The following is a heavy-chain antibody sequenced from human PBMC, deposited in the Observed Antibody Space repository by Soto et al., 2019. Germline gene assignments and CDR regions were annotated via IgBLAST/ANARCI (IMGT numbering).Heavy chain of an antibody. Sequence: QVQLQESGPGLVKPSETLSLTCTVSGGSISSYYWSWIRQPPGKGLEWIGFISYSGSTSYNPSLKSRGTMSVDTSKNQFSLKLSSVTAADTAVYYCARYSGTYYVYWGQGTLVTVSS. CDR3: ARYSGTYYVY. D-gene: IGHD1-26*01. CDR2: ISYSGST. V-gene: IGHV4-59*01. CDR1: GGSISSYY. J-gene: IGHJ4*02.